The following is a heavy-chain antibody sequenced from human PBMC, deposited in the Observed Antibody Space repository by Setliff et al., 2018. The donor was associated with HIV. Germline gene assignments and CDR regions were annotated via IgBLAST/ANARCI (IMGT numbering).Heavy chain of an antibody. J-gene: IGHJ4*02. D-gene: IGHD1-26*01. CDR1: GFTFSSYG. Sequence: AGGSLRLSCAASGFTFSSYGMHWVRQAPGKGLEWVAVIWYDGSNKYYADSVKGRFTISRDNSKNTLYLQMNSLRAEDTAVYYCAKDVLRGGSYFDYWGQGTLVTVSS. CDR3: AKDVLRGGSYFDY. CDR2: IWYDGSNK. V-gene: IGHV3-30*02.